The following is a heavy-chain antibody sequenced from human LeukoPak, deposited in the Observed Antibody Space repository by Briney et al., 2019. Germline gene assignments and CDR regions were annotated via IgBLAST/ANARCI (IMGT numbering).Heavy chain of an antibody. CDR2: MSPNSGNT. CDR1: GYTFTNYD. CDR3: ARNLYNTGDFES. V-gene: IGHV1-8*02. J-gene: IGHJ4*02. Sequence: ASVKVSCKASGYTFTNYDINWVRQATGRGLEWMGWMSPNSGNTGYAQKFQGRITMTRDTSISTAYMELSSLRSEDTAVYYCARNLYNTGDFESWGQGTLVTVSS. D-gene: IGHD1-14*01.